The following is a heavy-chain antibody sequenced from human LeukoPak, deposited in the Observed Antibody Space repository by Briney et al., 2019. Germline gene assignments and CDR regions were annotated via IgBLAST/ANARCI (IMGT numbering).Heavy chain of an antibody. J-gene: IGHJ4*02. CDR2: VSYDGSNK. CDR3: ARAGRADGDYHYFDY. Sequence: GGSLRLSCAASGVIFNNFAFHWVRQAPGKGLEWVAAVSYDGSNKYYADSVRGRLTISRDNSKDTLYLQMNSLRAVDTAVYYCARAGRADGDYHYFDYWGQGTLVTVSS. D-gene: IGHD4-17*01. V-gene: IGHV3-30-3*01. CDR1: GVIFNNFA.